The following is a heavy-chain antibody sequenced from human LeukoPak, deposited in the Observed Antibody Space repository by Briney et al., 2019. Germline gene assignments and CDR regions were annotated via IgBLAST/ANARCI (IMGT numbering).Heavy chain of an antibody. CDR2: IDPSDSYT. Sequence: GESLKISCKGSGYSFTSYWISWVRQMPGKGLEWMGRIDPSDSYTNYSPSFQGHVTISADKSISTAYLQWSSLKASDTAMYYCARSPFGWSHFDYWGQGTLVTVSS. CDR1: GYSFTSYW. J-gene: IGHJ4*02. D-gene: IGHD3-10*01. V-gene: IGHV5-10-1*01. CDR3: ARSPFGWSHFDY.